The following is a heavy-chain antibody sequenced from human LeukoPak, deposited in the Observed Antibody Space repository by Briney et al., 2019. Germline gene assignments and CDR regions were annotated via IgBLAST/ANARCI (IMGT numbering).Heavy chain of an antibody. V-gene: IGHV3-23*01. Sequence: PGGSLRLSCVGSVFTFRNYAMNWVRQAPGKGLEWVSGFSAAGTYYADSVKGRFTTSRDDSKNTIYLQMNSLTAEDTGVYYCAKDRVRDNGWDIDYWGQGTLVTVSS. D-gene: IGHD6-19*01. CDR3: AKDRVRDNGWDIDY. CDR2: FSAAGT. CDR1: VFTFRNYA. J-gene: IGHJ4*02.